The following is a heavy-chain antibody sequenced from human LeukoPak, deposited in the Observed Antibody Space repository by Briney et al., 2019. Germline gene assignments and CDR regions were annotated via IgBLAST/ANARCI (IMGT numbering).Heavy chain of an antibody. Sequence: PGRSLRLSCAASGFTFDDYAMHWVRQAPGKGLEWVSGISWNSGSIGYADSVKGRFTISRDNAKNSLYLQMNSLRAEDTALYYCAKALGPYNKYGDYEDWGQGTLVTVSS. CDR3: AKALGPYNKYGDYED. D-gene: IGHD4-17*01. CDR1: GFTFDDYA. CDR2: ISWNSGSI. J-gene: IGHJ4*02. V-gene: IGHV3-9*01.